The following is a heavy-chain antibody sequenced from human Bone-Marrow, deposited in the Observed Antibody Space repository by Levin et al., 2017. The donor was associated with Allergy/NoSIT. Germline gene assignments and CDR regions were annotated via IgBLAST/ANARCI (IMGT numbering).Heavy chain of an antibody. J-gene: IGHJ3*01. V-gene: IGHV1-24*01. D-gene: IGHD2-2*01. CDR1: GYPLTDLS. Sequence: GESLKISCKVSGYPLTDLSMHWVRQAPGKGLEWVGGFDPQDGDRFYTHKFQGRVTMTEDTSEDTAYMELSSLRSDDTAVYYCATEVSVRHAFDLWGQGTMVIVSS. CDR2: FDPQDGDR. CDR3: ATEVSVRHAFDL.